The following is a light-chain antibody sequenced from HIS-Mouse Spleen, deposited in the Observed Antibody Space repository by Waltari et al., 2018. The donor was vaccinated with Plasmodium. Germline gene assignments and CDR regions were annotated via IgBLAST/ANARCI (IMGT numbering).Light chain of an antibody. J-gene: IGKJ3*01. V-gene: IGKV3-15*01. CDR1: QRVSSN. CDR2: GAS. CDR3: QQYNNWSFT. Sequence: EIVMTQSPATLSVSPGERATLSCRASQRVSSNVAWYQKKPGQAPRLLIYGASTRATGIPARFSGSGSGTEFTLTISSLQSEDFAVYYCQQYNNWSFTFGPGTKVDIK.